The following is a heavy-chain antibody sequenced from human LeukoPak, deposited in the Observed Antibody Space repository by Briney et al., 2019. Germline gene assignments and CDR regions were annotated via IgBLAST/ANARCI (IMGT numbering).Heavy chain of an antibody. CDR3: ARASAVVAASFSGYYYYMDV. CDR1: GYTFTSNY. Sequence: ASVKVSCKAFGYTFTSNYMHWVRQAPGQGPEWMGVISPSGGSTTYAQKFQGRVTLTRDMSTSTDYLELSSLRSEDTAVYYCARASAVVAASFSGYYYYMDVWGKGTTVTVSS. CDR2: ISPSGGST. V-gene: IGHV1-46*01. D-gene: IGHD2-15*01. J-gene: IGHJ6*03.